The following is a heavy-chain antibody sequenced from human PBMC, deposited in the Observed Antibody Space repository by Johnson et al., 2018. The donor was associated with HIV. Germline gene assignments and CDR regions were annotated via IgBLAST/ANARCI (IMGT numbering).Heavy chain of an antibody. CDR3: ARDGRDLVTRGSFDV. J-gene: IGHJ3*01. CDR2: ISYDGSNK. CDR1: GFTVSSNY. Sequence: QVQLVESGGGVVQPGRSLRLSCAASGFTVSSNYMNWVRQAPGKGLEWVAVISYDGSNKYYADSVKGRFTISRDNSKNMVYLQMNSLRPEDTAVYYCARDGRDLVTRGSFDVWGQGTVVTVSS. V-gene: IGHV3-30*14. D-gene: IGHD3-9*01.